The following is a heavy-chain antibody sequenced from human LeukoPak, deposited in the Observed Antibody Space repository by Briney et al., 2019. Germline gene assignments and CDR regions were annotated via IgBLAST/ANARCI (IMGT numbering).Heavy chain of an antibody. V-gene: IGHV1-2*02. D-gene: IGHD3-16*01. CDR1: GYTFTSYG. J-gene: IGHJ5*02. CDR3: TSGCYSHYGGFCS. Sequence: GASVKVSCKASGYTFTSYGISWARQAPGQGLEWVGWINPNSGATNYALKFQGRVTMTRDTSTSTAYMELSRLRSDDTALYSCTSGCYSHYGGFCSWGQGTLVTVSS. CDR2: INPNSGAT.